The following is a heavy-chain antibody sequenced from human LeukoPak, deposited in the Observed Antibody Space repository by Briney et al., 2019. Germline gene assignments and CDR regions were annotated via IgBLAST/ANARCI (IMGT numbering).Heavy chain of an antibody. D-gene: IGHD4-11*01. CDR3: ARGHMTTVTLGY. CDR1: GYTFTGYY. J-gene: IGHJ4*02. CDR2: INPNSGGT. V-gene: IGHV1-2*02. Sequence: ASVKLSCKASGYTFTGYYMHWVRHAPGQGLEWMGWINPNSGGTNYAQKFQGRVTMTRDTSISTAYMELSRLRSDDTAVYYCARGHMTTVTLGYWGQGTLVTVSS.